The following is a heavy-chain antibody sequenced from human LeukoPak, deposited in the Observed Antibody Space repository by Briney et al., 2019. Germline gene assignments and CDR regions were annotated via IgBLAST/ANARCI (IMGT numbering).Heavy chain of an antibody. V-gene: IGHV3-49*03. D-gene: IGHD3-16*01. CDR3: TRGGTPDPSDY. CDR1: GFTFGDYA. J-gene: IGHJ4*02. Sequence: GGSLRLSCTASGFTFGDYAMSWFRQAPGKGLEWVGFIRSRTYGGTTEYAASVKGRFTISRDDSKSIAYLQMSSLKTDDTAMYYCTRGGTPDPSDYWGQGTLVTVSS. CDR2: IRSRTYGGTT.